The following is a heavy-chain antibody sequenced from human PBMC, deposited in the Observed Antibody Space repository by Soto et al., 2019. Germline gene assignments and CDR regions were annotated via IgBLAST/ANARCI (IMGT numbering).Heavy chain of an antibody. CDR2: IGTSGDI. CDR1: GFTLSSYA. J-gene: IGHJ4*02. V-gene: IGHV3-23*01. D-gene: IGHD3-22*01. Sequence: EVQLLESGGGLVQPGGSLRLSCAASGFTLSSYAMRWVRQAPGKGLEWVSTIGTSGDIHYADSVKGRFTISRDNSKNTMYIEMNSLRAEDTAVYYCAKGSGYYYDYWGQGTLVTVSS. CDR3: AKGSGYYYDY.